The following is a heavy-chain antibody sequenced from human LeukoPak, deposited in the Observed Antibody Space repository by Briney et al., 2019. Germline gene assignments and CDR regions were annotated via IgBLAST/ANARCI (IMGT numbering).Heavy chain of an antibody. Sequence: GGSLRLSCAASGFTFSSYAMSWVRQAPGKGLEWVSAISGSGGSTYYADSVKGRFTISRDNSKNTLYLQMNSLRAEDTAVYYCAKGGGGLRLGELVFDYWGQGTLVTVSS. D-gene: IGHD3-16*01. CDR2: ISGSGGST. V-gene: IGHV3-23*01. CDR1: GFTFSSYA. J-gene: IGHJ4*02. CDR3: AKGGGGLRLGELVFDY.